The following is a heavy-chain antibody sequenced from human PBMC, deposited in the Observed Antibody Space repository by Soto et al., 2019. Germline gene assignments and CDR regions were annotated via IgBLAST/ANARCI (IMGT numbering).Heavy chain of an antibody. V-gene: IGHV3-7*01. CDR2: IKQDGNEK. J-gene: IGHJ5*02. CDR1: GFSFSSYW. Sequence: HPGGSLRLSCAASGFSFSSYWMSWVRQAPGKGLEWVANIKQDGNEKNYVDSVKGRFTISRDNAKNSLYLQMNSLRAEDTAFYYCARDDYIWGSYRINWFDPWGQGTLVTVSS. CDR3: ARDDYIWGSYRINWFDP. D-gene: IGHD3-16*02.